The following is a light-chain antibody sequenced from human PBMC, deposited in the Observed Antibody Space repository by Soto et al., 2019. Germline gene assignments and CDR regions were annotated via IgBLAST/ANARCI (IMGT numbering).Light chain of an antibody. V-gene: IGKV3-15*01. CDR2: GAS. J-gene: IGKJ1*01. CDR1: QSVSNN. Sequence: EIVMTQSAASLSVSPGERATLSYRASQSVSNNLAWYQKKPGQAPRLLIYGASTRATGIPARFSGSGSGTEFTLTISSLQSEDFAFYYCQQYNNWWTFGQGTRVEIK. CDR3: QQYNNWWT.